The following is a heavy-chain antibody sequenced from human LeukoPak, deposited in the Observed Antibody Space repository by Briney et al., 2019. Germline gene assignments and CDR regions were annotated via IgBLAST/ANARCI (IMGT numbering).Heavy chain of an antibody. D-gene: IGHD2-15*01. CDR1: GFTFSSYA. Sequence: QPGRSLRLSCAASGFTFSSYAMHWVRQAPGKGLEWVAVISYDGSNKYYADSVKGRFTISRDNSKNTLYLQMNSLRAGDTAVYYCARDHRWYCSGGSCYSSAFDIWGQGAMVTVSS. V-gene: IGHV3-30-3*01. CDR3: ARDHRWYCSGGSCYSSAFDI. J-gene: IGHJ3*02. CDR2: ISYDGSNK.